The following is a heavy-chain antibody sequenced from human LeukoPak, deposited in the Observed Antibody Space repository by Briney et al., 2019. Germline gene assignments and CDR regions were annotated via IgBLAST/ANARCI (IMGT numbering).Heavy chain of an antibody. V-gene: IGHV1-3*01. D-gene: IGHD3-10*01. CDR2: VNAGNGNT. J-gene: IGHJ5*02. CDR1: GYTFTNYA. Sequence: ASVKVSCKASGYTFTNYAMHWVRQAPGQRLEWMGWVNAGNGNTKYSQKFQDRVTITGDTSASTAYMEMSSLTSEDTAVYYCASGPDYYDSGSYLPSWGQGTLVTVSS. CDR3: ASGPDYYDSGSYLPS.